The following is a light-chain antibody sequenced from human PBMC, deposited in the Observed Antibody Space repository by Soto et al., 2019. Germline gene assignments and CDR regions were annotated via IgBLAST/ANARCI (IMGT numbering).Light chain of an antibody. CDR3: QHYDSLPPS. J-gene: IGKJ4*01. Sequence: DIQMTQSPSSLSASVGDRVTITCQASHDISNYLGWYQQKPGNAPKLLIYDASNLEAGVPSRFSGSGSGTDFTFTISSLQPEDIATYFCQHYDSLPPSFGGGTKVEIK. CDR1: HDISNY. CDR2: DAS. V-gene: IGKV1-33*01.